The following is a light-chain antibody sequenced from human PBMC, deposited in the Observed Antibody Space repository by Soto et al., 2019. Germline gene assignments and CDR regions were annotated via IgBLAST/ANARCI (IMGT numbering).Light chain of an antibody. CDR1: QGIRKD. CDR2: AAS. J-gene: IGKJ2*01. CDR3: LQHNSYPYT. Sequence: DIQMTQSPSSLSASVGDRVTITCRASQGIRKDLGWYQEKPGKAPKRLIYAASSLQSGVPSRFSGSGSGTEFTLTISSLQPEDFATYYFLQHNSYPYTFGQGTKLEIK. V-gene: IGKV1-17*01.